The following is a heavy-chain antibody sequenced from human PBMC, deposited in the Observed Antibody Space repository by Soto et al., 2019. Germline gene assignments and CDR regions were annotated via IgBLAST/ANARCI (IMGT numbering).Heavy chain of an antibody. V-gene: IGHV1-3*01. J-gene: IGHJ4*02. D-gene: IGHD3-22*01. CDR3: AWEDYYDSSGYYYPRFDY. CDR2: INAGNGNT. Sequence: ASVKVSCKASGYTFTSYAMHWVRQAPGQRLEWMGWINAGNGNTKYSQKFQGRVTITRDTSASTAYMELSSLRSEDTAVYYCAWEDYYDSSGYYYPRFDYCGQGTLVTVSS. CDR1: GYTFTSYA.